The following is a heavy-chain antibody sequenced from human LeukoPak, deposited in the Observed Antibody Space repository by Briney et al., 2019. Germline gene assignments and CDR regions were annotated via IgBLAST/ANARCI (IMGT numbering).Heavy chain of an antibody. D-gene: IGHD4-17*01. Sequence: PSQTLSLTCTVSGGSISSGDYYWSWIRQPPGKGLEWIGYIYYSGSTYYNPSLKSRVTISVDTSKNQFSLKLSSVTAADTAVYYCARVRGHYGDTWGYFQHWGQGTLVTVSS. CDR2: IYYSGST. CDR1: GGSISSGDYY. CDR3: ARVRGHYGDTWGYFQH. J-gene: IGHJ1*01. V-gene: IGHV4-30-4*01.